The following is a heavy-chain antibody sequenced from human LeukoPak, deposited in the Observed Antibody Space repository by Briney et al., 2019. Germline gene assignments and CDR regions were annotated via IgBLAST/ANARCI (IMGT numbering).Heavy chain of an antibody. CDR3: ARSLDFFGVVPNWFDP. J-gene: IGHJ5*02. D-gene: IGHD3-3*01. V-gene: IGHV4-59*01. Sequence: SETLSLTCTVSGGSISSYYWSWIRQPPGKGLEWIGYIYYSGSTNYNPSLKSRVTISVDTSKNQFSLKLSSVTAADTAVYYCARSLDFFGVVPNWFDPWGQGTLVTVSS. CDR1: GGSISSYY. CDR2: IYYSGST.